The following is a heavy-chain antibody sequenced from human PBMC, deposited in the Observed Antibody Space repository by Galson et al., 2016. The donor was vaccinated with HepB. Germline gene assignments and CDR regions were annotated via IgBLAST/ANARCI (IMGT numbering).Heavy chain of an antibody. Sequence: SLRLSCAASGFSFDDYAMHWVRQAPGRGLEWVSSISWNSDKKESADSVEGRFTISRDNAKNSLYLQMNSLRAEDTALYFCAKGPVAATRAPPDYWGQGTLVTVSS. CDR1: GFSFDDYA. J-gene: IGHJ4*02. V-gene: IGHV3-9*01. D-gene: IGHD2-15*01. CDR3: AKGPVAATRAPPDY. CDR2: ISWNSDKK.